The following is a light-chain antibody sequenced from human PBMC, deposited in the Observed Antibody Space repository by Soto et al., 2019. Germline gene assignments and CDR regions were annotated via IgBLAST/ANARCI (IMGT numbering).Light chain of an antibody. CDR2: GAS. V-gene: IGKV3-20*01. Sequence: EIVLTQSPGTLSLSPGERATLSCRASQSVSSSYLAWYQQKPGQAPRLLIYGASSRATGIPDRFSGSGSGIYFTLAISRLEPEDFAVYYCQQYGSSPPVTFGGGTKVEIK. CDR3: QQYGSSPPVT. J-gene: IGKJ4*02. CDR1: QSVSSSY.